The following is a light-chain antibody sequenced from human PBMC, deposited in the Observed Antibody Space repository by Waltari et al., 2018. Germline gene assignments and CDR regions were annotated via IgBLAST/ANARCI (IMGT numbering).Light chain of an antibody. V-gene: IGLV2-14*01. CDR3: SSYTSTNFYV. CDR2: EVS. Sequence: QSALTQPASVSGSPGQSITISCTGTRSDVGGYNYVSWYQQHPGKAPKLMIYEVSNRPSGVSNRFSASKSGNTASLTISVLQAEDEADYYCSSYTSTNFYVFGTVTKVTVL. J-gene: IGLJ1*01. CDR1: RSDVGGYNY.